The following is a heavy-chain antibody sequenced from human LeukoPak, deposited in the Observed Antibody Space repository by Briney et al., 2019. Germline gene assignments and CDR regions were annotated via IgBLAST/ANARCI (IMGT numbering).Heavy chain of an antibody. CDR2: ISGSGGST. V-gene: IGHV3-23*01. CDR1: GFTFSSYA. Sequence: GGSLRLSCAASGFTFSSYAMSWVRQAPGKGLEWVSAISGSGGSTYYADSVKGRFTISRDNSKNTLYLQMNSLRAEDTAVYYCAKCSYYGGNLYYFDYWGQGTLVTVSS. J-gene: IGHJ4*02. CDR3: AKCSYYGGNLYYFDY. D-gene: IGHD4-23*01.